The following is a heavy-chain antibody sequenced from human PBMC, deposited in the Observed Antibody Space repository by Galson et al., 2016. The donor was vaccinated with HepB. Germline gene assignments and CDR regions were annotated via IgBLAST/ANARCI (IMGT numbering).Heavy chain of an antibody. D-gene: IGHD3-10*01. CDR1: GFTFSSYW. CDR2: INSDGSST. J-gene: IGHJ2*01. CDR3: ARASLHKVRGVSQWYFDL. V-gene: IGHV3-74*01. Sequence: SLRLSCAASGFTFSSYWMHWVRQAPGKGLVWVSRINSDGSSTSYADSVKGRFTISRDNAKNTLYLQMNSLRAEDTAVYYCARASLHKVRGVSQWYFDLWGRGTLVTVSS.